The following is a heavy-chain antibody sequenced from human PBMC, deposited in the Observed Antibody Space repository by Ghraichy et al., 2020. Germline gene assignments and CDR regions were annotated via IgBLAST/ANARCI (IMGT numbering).Heavy chain of an antibody. V-gene: IGHV1-8*02. Sequence: SVKVSCKASGYTFTSYDINWVRQATGQGLEWMGWMNPNSGNTGYAQKFQGRVTMTRNTSISTAYMELSSLRSEDTAVYYCARARYDFWSGYPLGDFDYWGQGTLVTVSS. CDR1: GYTFTSYD. J-gene: IGHJ4*02. D-gene: IGHD3-3*01. CDR3: ARARYDFWSGYPLGDFDY. CDR2: MNPNSGNT.